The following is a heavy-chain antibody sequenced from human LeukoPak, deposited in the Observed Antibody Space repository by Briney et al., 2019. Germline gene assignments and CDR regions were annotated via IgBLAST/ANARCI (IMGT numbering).Heavy chain of an antibody. CDR1: GGSISSGGYY. J-gene: IGHJ3*02. V-gene: IGHV4-31*03. D-gene: IGHD3-22*01. CDR2: IYYSGST. CDR3: ARDWGTMIGRRHTDAFDI. Sequence: PSQTLSLTCTVSGGSISSGGYYWSWIRQHPGKGLEWIGYIYYSGSTYYNPSLKSRVTISVDTSKNQFSLKLSSVTAADTAVYYCARDWGTMIGRRHTDAFDIWGQGTMVTVSS.